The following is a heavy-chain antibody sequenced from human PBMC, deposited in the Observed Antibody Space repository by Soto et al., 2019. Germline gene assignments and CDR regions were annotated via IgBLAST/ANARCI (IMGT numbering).Heavy chain of an antibody. CDR2: INPNSGGT. Sequence: ASVKVSCKASGYTFTGYYMHWVRQAPGQGLEWMGWINPNSGGTNYAQKFQGRVTMTRDTSISTAYMELSRPRSDDTAVYYCARASRLYYYYGMDVWGQGTTVTVSS. V-gene: IGHV1-2*02. J-gene: IGHJ6*02. CDR1: GYTFTGYY. D-gene: IGHD6-13*01. CDR3: ARASRLYYYYGMDV.